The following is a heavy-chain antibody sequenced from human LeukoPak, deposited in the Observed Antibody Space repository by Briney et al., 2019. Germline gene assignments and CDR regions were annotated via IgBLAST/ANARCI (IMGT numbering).Heavy chain of an antibody. CDR2: INSDGSRT. J-gene: IGHJ5*02. CDR1: GFTFSSYW. V-gene: IGHV3-74*01. CDR3: ARGSIPAAIVNRSNWFDP. Sequence: GGSLRLSCAASGFTFSSYWMHWVRQAPGKGLVWVSRINSDGSRTSYADSVKGRFTISRDNAKNTLYPQMNSLRAEDTAVYYCARGSIPAAIVNRSNWFDPWGQGTLVTVSS. D-gene: IGHD2-2*01.